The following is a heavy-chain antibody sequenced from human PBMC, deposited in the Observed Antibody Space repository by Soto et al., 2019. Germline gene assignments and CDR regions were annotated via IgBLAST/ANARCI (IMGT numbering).Heavy chain of an antibody. CDR1: GFTFSSYG. CDR2: ISYDGSNK. V-gene: IGHV3-30*18. J-gene: IGHJ4*02. Sequence: QVQLVESGGGVVQPGRSLRLSCAASGFTFSSYGMHWVRQAPGKVLEWVAVISYDGSNKYYADSVKGRFTISRDNSKNTLYLQMNSLRAEDTAVYYCAKAGIVGATTYYFDYWGQGTLVTVSS. D-gene: IGHD1-26*01. CDR3: AKAGIVGATTYYFDY.